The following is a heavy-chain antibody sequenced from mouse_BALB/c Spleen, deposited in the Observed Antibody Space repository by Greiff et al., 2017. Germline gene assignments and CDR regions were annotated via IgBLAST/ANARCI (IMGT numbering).Heavy chain of an antibody. Sequence: VKLLQSGAELMKPGASVKISCKATGYTFSSYWIEWVKQRPGHGLEWIGEILPGSGSTNYNEKFKGKATFTADTSSNTAYMQLSSLTSEDSAVYYCAREVRDYWGQGTTLTVSS. D-gene: IGHD2-14*01. CDR1: GYTFSSYW. J-gene: IGHJ2*01. V-gene: IGHV1-9*01. CDR2: ILPGSGST. CDR3: AREVRDY.